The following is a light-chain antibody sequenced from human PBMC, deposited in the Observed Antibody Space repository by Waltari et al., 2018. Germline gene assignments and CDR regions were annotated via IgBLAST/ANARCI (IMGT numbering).Light chain of an antibody. CDR2: DAS. Sequence: DIQMTQSPSSVSASVGDRVTLTCLASQGRSSRLAWYQQKPGKAPKLLIYDASSLHSGVPSRFSGSGSGTEFTLTISSLQPEDFATYYCQQVDSFPRTFGQGTKVEVK. V-gene: IGKV1-12*01. J-gene: IGKJ1*01. CDR3: QQVDSFPRT. CDR1: QGRSSR.